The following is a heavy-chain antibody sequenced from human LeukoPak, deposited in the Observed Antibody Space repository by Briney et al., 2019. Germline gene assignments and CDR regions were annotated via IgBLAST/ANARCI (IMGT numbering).Heavy chain of an antibody. D-gene: IGHD3-10*01. CDR2: ISSSSSYI. CDR3: ARDLASYGSGSYPDY. CDR1: GFTFSSYS. J-gene: IGHJ4*02. V-gene: IGHV3-21*01. Sequence: GGSLRLSCAASGFTFSSYSMNWVRQAPGKGLEWVSSISSSSSYIYYADSVKGRFTISRDNAKNSLYLQMNSLRAEDTAVYYCARDLASYGSGSYPDYWGQGTLVTVSS.